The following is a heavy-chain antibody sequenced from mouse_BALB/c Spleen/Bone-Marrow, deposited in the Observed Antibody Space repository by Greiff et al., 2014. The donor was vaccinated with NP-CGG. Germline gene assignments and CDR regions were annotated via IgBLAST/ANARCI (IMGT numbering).Heavy chain of an antibody. CDR3: ARRLLYYFDY. J-gene: IGHJ2*01. D-gene: IGHD1-2*01. Sequence: VQLVESGAELMKPGASVKISCKATGYTFSSYWIEWVKQRPGHGLEWIGEILPGSGNTNYNENFKGKATFTADTSSNPAYMQLSSLTSEDSAVYYCARRLLYYFDYWGQGTTLTVSS. CDR2: ILPGSGNT. CDR1: GYTFSSYW. V-gene: IGHV1-9*01.